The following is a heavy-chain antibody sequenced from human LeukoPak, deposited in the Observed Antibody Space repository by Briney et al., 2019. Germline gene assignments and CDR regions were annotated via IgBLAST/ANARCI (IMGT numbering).Heavy chain of an antibody. CDR2: MNPNTGNT. CDR1: GYTFTNYD. Sequence: GASVKVSCKTSGYTFTNYDINWVRQASGQGLEWMGWMNPNTGNTGYAQKFQGRVTMTRDTSTSTAYMELRNLRSEDTAVYFCARSRYGDYSPWGQRTLVIVSS. V-gene: IGHV1-8*01. D-gene: IGHD4-17*01. CDR3: ARSRYGDYSP. J-gene: IGHJ5*02.